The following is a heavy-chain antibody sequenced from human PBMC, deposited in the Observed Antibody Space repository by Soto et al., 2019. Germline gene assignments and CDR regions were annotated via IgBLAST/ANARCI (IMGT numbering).Heavy chain of an antibody. CDR1: GFNFDNYG. CDR3: AKDRVGGTFYTPLGF. Sequence: GGSLRLSCQASGFNFDNYGMHWVRQAPGKRLEWVAVITYDGSNKYYADSVKGRFTISSDNSKNTLSLHLNTLKPEDTAVYHCAKDRVGGTFYTPLGFWGQGTLVTVSS. D-gene: IGHD1-7*01. J-gene: IGHJ4*02. V-gene: IGHV3-30*18. CDR2: ITYDGSNK.